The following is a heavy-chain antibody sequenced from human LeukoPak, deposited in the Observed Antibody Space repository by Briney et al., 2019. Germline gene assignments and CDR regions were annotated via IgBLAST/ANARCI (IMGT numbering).Heavy chain of an antibody. J-gene: IGHJ6*03. CDR3: ARLKFYDSTGYSPGYYMDV. V-gene: IGHV4-4*07. CDR2: IYPTGNT. CDR1: GGAIISYY. D-gene: IGHD3-22*01. Sequence: SETLSLTCSVSGGAIISYYWSWIRQPPGKGPEWIGRIYPTGNTDYNPSLKTRVTMSTDLSKKQFSLRLRSVTAADTAVYYCARLKFYDSTGYSPGYYMDVWGKGTAVTVSS.